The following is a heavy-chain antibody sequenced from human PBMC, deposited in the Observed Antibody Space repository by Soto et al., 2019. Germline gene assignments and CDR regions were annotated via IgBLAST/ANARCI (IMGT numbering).Heavy chain of an antibody. CDR1: GFTFSSYA. CDR3: ARDLSIQGRFLEWLPHGYYGMDV. Sequence: HPGGSLRLSCAASGFTFSSYAMSWVRQAPGKGLEWVSAISGSGDSTYYADSVKGRFAISRNNSKNTLYLQMNSLRAEDTAVYYCARDLSIQGRFLEWLPHGYYGMDVWGQGTTVTAP. V-gene: IGHV3-23*01. D-gene: IGHD3-3*01. J-gene: IGHJ6*02. CDR2: ISGSGDST.